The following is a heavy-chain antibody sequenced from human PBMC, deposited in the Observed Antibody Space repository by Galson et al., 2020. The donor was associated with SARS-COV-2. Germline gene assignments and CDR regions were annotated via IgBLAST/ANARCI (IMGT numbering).Heavy chain of an antibody. V-gene: IGHV2-5*02. CDR1: GFSLTTNGVG. CDR2: IFWDDDK. J-gene: IGHJ4*02. Sequence: VSGPTLVKPTQTLTLTCTFSGFSLTTNGVGVGWIRQPPGKALEWLAVIFWDDDKYYSPSLKSRLTITKDTSGNHVVLTLTNVDPVDTATYYCAHRGSDYFFNFWGQGALVTVSS. D-gene: IGHD3-9*01. CDR3: AHRGSDYFFNF.